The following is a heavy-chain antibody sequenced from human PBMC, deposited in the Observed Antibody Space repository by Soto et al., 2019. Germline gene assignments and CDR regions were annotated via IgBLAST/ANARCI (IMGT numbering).Heavy chain of an antibody. D-gene: IGHD2-2*01. CDR1: GGTFSSYA. V-gene: IGHV1-69*01. CDR3: ARVYCSSTSCYAPYGMDV. J-gene: IGHJ6*02. CDR2: IIPIFGTA. Sequence: QVQLVQSGAEVKKPGSSVKVSCKASGGTFSSYAISWVRQAPGQGLEWMGGIIPIFGTANYAQKFQGRVTIPADESTSTAYMELSSLRSEDTAVYYCARVYCSSTSCYAPYGMDVWGQGTTVTVSS.